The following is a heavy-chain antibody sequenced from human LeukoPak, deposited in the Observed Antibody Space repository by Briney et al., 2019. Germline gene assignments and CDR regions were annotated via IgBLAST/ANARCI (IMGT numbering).Heavy chain of an antibody. CDR3: ARDGGYSSGWGYYYYYMDV. V-gene: IGHV1-8*01. J-gene: IGHJ6*03. CDR1: GYTFTSYD. Sequence: ASVKVSCKASGYTFTSYDINWVRQATGQGLEWMGWMNPNSGNTGYAQKFQGRVTMTRNTSISTAYMELSSLRSEDTAVYYCARDGGYSSGWGYYYYYMDVWGKGTTVTVSS. CDR2: MNPNSGNT. D-gene: IGHD6-19*01.